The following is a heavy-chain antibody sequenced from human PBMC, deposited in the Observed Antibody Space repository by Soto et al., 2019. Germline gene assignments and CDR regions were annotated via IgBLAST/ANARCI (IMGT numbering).Heavy chain of an antibody. CDR3: ARGRGSSKVWFDP. J-gene: IGHJ5*02. CDR1: GGSISSYY. V-gene: IGHV4-59*01. CDR2: IYYSGST. D-gene: IGHD6-13*01. Sequence: SETLSLTCTVSGGSISSYYWSWIRQPPGKGLEWIGYIYYSGSTNYNPSLKSRVTISVDTSKNQFSLKLSSVTAADTAVYYCARGRGSSKVWFDPWGQGTLVTVSS.